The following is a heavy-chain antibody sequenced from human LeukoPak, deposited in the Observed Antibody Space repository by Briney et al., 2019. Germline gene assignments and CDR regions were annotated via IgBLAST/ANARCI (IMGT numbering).Heavy chain of an antibody. J-gene: IGHJ4*02. D-gene: IGHD6-19*01. CDR2: ISSSGSTI. V-gene: IGHV3-11*04. CDR3: ARVGRSGWDFDH. CDR1: RFTFSDYY. Sequence: PGGSLRLSCAASRFTFSDYYMSWIRQAPGKGLEWVSYISSSGSTIYYADSVKGRFTISRDNANNSLFLQLISLTVDDTAVYYCARVGRSGWDFDHWGQGTLVTVSS.